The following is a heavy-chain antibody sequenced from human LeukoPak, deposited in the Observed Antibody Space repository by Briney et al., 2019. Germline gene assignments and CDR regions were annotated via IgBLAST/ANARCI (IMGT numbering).Heavy chain of an antibody. CDR2: ISGSGGNT. D-gene: IGHD6-13*01. CDR1: GFTFSSYG. CDR3: ARWGSSWGNWFDP. J-gene: IGHJ5*02. V-gene: IGHV3-21*01. Sequence: GGTLRLSCAASGFTFSSYGMSWVRQAPGKGLEWVSAISGSGGNTYYADSVKGRFTISRDNAKNSLYLQMNSLRAEDTAVYYCARWGSSWGNWFDPWGQGTLVTVSS.